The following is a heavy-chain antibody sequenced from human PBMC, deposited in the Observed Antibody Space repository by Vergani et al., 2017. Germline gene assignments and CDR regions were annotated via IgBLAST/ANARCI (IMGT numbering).Heavy chain of an antibody. J-gene: IGHJ6*03. CDR3: VYRKNECGTTGCFYPFYYYYYMDV. CDR1: GFSLNTRGVR. D-gene: IGHD1-7*01. CDR2: IYWNDDQ. Sequence: QITLKESGPTLVKPTQTLTLTCTLSGFSLNTRGVRVAWIRQPPGKALDWLALIYWNDDQHYSPSLNNSVTITKDTSKNQVVLTMTNMDYVDTGTYYCVYRKNECGTTGCFYPFYYYYYMDVWGKGTTVTVSS. V-gene: IGHV2-5*04.